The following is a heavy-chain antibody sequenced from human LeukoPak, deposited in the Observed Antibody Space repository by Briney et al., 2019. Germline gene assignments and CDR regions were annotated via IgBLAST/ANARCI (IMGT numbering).Heavy chain of an antibody. CDR3: ARDSRDYGDYGGRYYYYMDV. V-gene: IGHV1-2*02. CDR2: INPNSGGT. Sequence: VASVKVSCTASGYTFTGYYMHWVRQAPGQGLEWMGWINPNSGGTNYAQKFQGRVTMTRDTSISTAYMELGRLRSDDTAVYYCARDSRDYGDYGGRYYYYMDVWGKGTTVTVSS. J-gene: IGHJ6*03. D-gene: IGHD4-17*01. CDR1: GYTFTGYY.